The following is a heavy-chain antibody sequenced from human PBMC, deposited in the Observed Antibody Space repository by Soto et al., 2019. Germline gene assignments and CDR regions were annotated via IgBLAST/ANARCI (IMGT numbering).Heavy chain of an antibody. J-gene: IGHJ4*01. V-gene: IGHV6-1*01. CDR3: ARGEQCSERICDC. CDR2: TYYRSKWYY. D-gene: IGHD2-15*01. Sequence: SQTLSLTCAITGDSVSSNSAGWSWVRQSPSRGLEWLGRTYYRSKWYYEYAVSVRGRITINPDTSKNQYSLQLNSVTPEDTAVYFCARGEQCSERICDCWGQGTLVTVSS. CDR1: GDSVSSNSAG.